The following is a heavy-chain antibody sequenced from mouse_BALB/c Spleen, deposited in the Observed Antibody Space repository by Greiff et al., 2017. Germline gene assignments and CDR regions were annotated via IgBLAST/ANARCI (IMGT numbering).Heavy chain of an antibody. CDR3: ARGVAWFAY. Sequence: EVKLMESGPGLVKPSQSLSLTCSVTGYSITSGYYWNWIRQFPGNKLEWMGYISYDGSNNYNPSLKNRISITRDTSKNQFFLKLNSVTTEDTATCYFARGVAWFAYGGQGTLVTVSA. J-gene: IGHJ3*01. CDR1: GYSITSGYY. V-gene: IGHV3-6*02. CDR2: ISYDGSN.